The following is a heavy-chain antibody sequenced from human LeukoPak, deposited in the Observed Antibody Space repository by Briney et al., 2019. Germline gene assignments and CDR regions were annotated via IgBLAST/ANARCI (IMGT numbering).Heavy chain of an antibody. CDR1: GFTFTGYY. CDR3: ATVLVVAATGFDY. Sequence: ASVKVSCKASGFTFTGYYMHWVRQAPGQGLEWMGWINPNSGGTNYAQKLQGRVTMTEDTSTDTAYMELSSLRSEDTAVYYCATVLVVAATGFDYWGQGTLVTVSS. CDR2: INPNSGGT. V-gene: IGHV1-2*02. D-gene: IGHD2-15*01. J-gene: IGHJ4*02.